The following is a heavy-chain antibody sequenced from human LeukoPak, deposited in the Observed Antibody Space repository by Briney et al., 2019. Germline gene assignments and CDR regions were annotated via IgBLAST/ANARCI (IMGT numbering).Heavy chain of an antibody. V-gene: IGHV1-69*06. D-gene: IGHD5-18*01. J-gene: IGHJ5*02. CDR1: GGTFSSYA. CDR3: ARDREQGYSYGYFDP. Sequence: SVKVSCKAFGGTFSSYAISWVRQAPGQGLEWMGGIIPIFGTANYAQKFQGRVTITADKSTSTAYMELSSLRSEDTAVYYCARDREQGYSYGYFDPWGQGTLVTVSS. CDR2: IIPIFGTA.